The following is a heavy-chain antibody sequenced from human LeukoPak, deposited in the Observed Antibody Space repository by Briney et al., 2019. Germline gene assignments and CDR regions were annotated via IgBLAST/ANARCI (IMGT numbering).Heavy chain of an antibody. D-gene: IGHD2-2*01. V-gene: IGHV3-74*01. J-gene: IGHJ4*02. CDR2: INSDGSST. Sequence: GGSLRLSCAASGFTFSSYWMHWVRQAPGKGLVWVSRINSDGSSTDYADSGKGRITISRDNAKNTLYLQMHSLRAEDTAMYYCASPRYCTSSSCYFAYWGQGTLVTVSS. CDR1: GFTFSSYW. CDR3: ASPRYCTSSSCYFAY.